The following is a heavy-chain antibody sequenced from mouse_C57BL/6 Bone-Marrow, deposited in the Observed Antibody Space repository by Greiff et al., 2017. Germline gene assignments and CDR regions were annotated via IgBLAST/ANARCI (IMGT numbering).Heavy chain of an antibody. CDR2: INPSSGYT. CDR3: ASDYDGFAY. D-gene: IGHD2-4*01. V-gene: IGHV1-7*01. J-gene: IGHJ3*01. CDR1: GYTFTSYW. Sequence: QVQLQQSGAELAKPGASVKLSCKASGYTFTSYWMHWVKQRPGQGLEWIGYINPSSGYTKYNQKFNDKATLTADKSSSTAYMQRSSLTYEDSAVYYCASDYDGFAYWGQGTLVTVSA.